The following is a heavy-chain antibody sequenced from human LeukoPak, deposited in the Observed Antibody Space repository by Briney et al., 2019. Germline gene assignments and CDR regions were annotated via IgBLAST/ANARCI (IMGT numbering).Heavy chain of an antibody. J-gene: IGHJ6*02. CDR3: AKDYAGSGWYPYYYGMDV. V-gene: IGHV3-30*18. CDR1: GFTFSSYG. CDR2: ISYDGSNK. D-gene: IGHD6-19*01. Sequence: GGSLRLSCAASGFTFSSYGMHWVRQAPGKGLEWVAVISYDGSNKYYADSVKGRFTITRDNSKNTLYLQMNSLRAEDTAVYYCAKDYAGSGWYPYYYGMDVWGQGTTVTVSS.